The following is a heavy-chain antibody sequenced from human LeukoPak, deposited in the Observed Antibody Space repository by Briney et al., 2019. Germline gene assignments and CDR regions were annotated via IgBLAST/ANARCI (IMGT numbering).Heavy chain of an antibody. CDR3: ARCLLYLWNRNFYYYMDV. J-gene: IGHJ6*03. V-gene: IGHV3-53*01. D-gene: IGHD1-14*01. CDR2: ISVDDQGST. CDR1: GFTVSGNY. Sequence: GGSLRLSCVASGFTVSGNYMSWVRQAPGKGLEWVSTISVDDQGSTYYTDSVKGRFTISRDTSQNTLSLQMNSLRGEDTAVYYCARCLLYLWNRNFYYYMDVWGKGTTVTVSS.